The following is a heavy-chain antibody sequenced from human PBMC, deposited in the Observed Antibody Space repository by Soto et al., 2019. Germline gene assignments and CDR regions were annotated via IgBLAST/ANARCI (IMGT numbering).Heavy chain of an antibody. Sequence: GGTLRLSSTASVFTCGDYTMQRVRQAPGEGRERVCVMSWNRGSIDCAGSVKGPFNLYRENARSSLHLQMNSLIAEDMPLYYCAKSQTTSGWSVTTESWGQATRVTVSS. CDR1: VFTCGDYT. D-gene: IGHD6-19*01. J-gene: IGHJ5*02. CDR3: AKSQTTSGWSVTTES. CDR2: MSWNRGSI. V-gene: IGHV3-9*03.